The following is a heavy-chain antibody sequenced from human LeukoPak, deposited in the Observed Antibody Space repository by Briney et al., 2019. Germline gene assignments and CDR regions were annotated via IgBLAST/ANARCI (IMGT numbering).Heavy chain of an antibody. CDR1: GFTVSSNY. Sequence: GGSLRLSCAASGFTVSSNYMSWVRQAPGKGLEWVSVIYSGGSTYYADSVKGRFTISRDSSKNTLYLQMNSLRAEDTAVYYCAKDKYSPFDYWGQGTLVTVSS. J-gene: IGHJ4*02. D-gene: IGHD5-18*01. V-gene: IGHV3-53*05. CDR2: IYSGGST. CDR3: AKDKYSPFDY.